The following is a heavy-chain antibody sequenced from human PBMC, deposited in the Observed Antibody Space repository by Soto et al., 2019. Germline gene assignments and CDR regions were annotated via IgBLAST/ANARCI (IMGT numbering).Heavy chain of an antibody. Sequence: TLSLACTVSGGSISSGGYFWSWIRQPPGKGLEWIGNIFYSGTTYYNPSLKSRVTISVDTSKNQLSLKLSSVTAADTAVYFCARGVLYWGQGTLVTVSS. V-gene: IGHV4-31*03. CDR3: ARGVLY. D-gene: IGHD1-1*01. J-gene: IGHJ4*02. CDR1: GGSISSGGYF. CDR2: IFYSGTT.